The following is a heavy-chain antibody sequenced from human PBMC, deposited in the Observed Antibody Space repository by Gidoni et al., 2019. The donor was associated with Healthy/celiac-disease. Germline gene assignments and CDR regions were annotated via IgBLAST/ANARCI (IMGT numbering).Heavy chain of an antibody. CDR1: CYTFTSYG. D-gene: IGHD1-26*01. Sequence: QVQLAQSGAEVQKPAASVKVSCKAACYTFTSYGISWLRPAPGQGFEWMGWISAYNGNTNYAQKLQGRVTMTTDTSTSTAYMELRSLRSDDTAVYYCARDFIGSYFDYWGQGTLVTVSS. CDR3: ARDFIGSYFDY. J-gene: IGHJ4*02. CDR2: ISAYNGNT. V-gene: IGHV1-18*01.